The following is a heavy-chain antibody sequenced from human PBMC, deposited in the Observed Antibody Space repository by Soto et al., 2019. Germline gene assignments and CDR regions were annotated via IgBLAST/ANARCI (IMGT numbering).Heavy chain of an antibody. J-gene: IGHJ6*02. CDR1: GFTFGDYA. D-gene: IGHD4-4*01. CDR2: IRSKAYGGTT. CDR3: TRAPPTVTTHSYYYYGMDV. Sequence: PGGSLRLSCTASGFTFGDYAMSWFRQAPGKGLEWVGFIRSKAYGGTTEYAASVKGRFTISRDDSKSIAYLQMNSLKTEDTAVYYCTRAPPTVTTHSYYYYGMDVWAQRTTVTVSS. V-gene: IGHV3-49*03.